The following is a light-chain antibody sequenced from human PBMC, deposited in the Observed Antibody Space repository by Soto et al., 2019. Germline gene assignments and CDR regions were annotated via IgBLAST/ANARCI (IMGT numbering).Light chain of an antibody. Sequence: QSVLTQPPSASGTPGQRVTISCSGSSSNFGTNPVNWYQQLPGTAPKLLIYTNTQRPSGVPDRFSASKSGTSASLAISGLQSEDEADYYCAGWDDSLDGLVFGGGTQLTVL. J-gene: IGLJ2*01. V-gene: IGLV1-44*01. CDR2: TNT. CDR1: SSNFGTNP. CDR3: AGWDDSLDGLV.